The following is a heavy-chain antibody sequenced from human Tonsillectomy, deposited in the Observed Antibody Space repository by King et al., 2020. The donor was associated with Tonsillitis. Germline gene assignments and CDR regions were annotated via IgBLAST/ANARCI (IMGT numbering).Heavy chain of an antibody. V-gene: IGHV4-38-2*01. D-gene: IGHD3-10*01. CDR1: GYSISSGYY. CDR3: AGKGSENDY. J-gene: IGHJ4*02. CDR2: IYHSGST. Sequence: QLQESGPGLVKPSETLSLTCAVSGYSISSGYYWGWIRQPPGKGLEWIGSIYHSGSTYYNPSLKSRVTISVDTSKNQFSLKLSSVTAADTAVYYFAGKGSENDYWGQGTLVTVSS.